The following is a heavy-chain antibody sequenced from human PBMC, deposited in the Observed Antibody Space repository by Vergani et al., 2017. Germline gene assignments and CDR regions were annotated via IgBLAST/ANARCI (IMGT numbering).Heavy chain of an antibody. V-gene: IGHV4-39*01. D-gene: IGHD2-15*01. Sequence: QVQLQESGPGLVKPSETLSLTCTVSGDSVISNDYHWGWIRQPPGKGLEWIGSMDYSGSSSYNPYLESRISISFETPKNQFSLRLTSVTAADTAVYYCASKRGACRAAYCHSYDFWGPGTLVGVSS. J-gene: IGHJ4*02. CDR1: GDSVISNDYH. CDR3: ASKRGACRAAYCHSYDF. CDR2: MDYSGSS.